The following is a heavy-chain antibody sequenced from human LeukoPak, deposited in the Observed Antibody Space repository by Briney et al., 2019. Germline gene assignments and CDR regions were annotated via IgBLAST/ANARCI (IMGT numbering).Heavy chain of an antibody. CDR2: IYTSGST. D-gene: IGHD5-24*01. Sequence: PSETLSLTCTVSGGSISSYYWSWIRQPAGKGLEWIGRIYTSGSTNYNPSLKSRVTISVDTSKNQFSLKLSSVTAADTAVYYCARNRGRDGYRRGLYYYYMDVWGKGTTVTISS. V-gene: IGHV4-4*07. J-gene: IGHJ6*03. CDR1: GGSISSYY. CDR3: ARNRGRDGYRRGLYYYYMDV.